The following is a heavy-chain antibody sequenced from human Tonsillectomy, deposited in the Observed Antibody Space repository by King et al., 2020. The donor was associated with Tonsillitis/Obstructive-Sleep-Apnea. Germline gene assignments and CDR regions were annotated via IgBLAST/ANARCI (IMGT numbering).Heavy chain of an antibody. Sequence: QLQESGPGLVKPSETLSLTCTVSGGSISSYYWSWIRQPPGKGLEGIGYIYYSGSTNYNPSLKSRVTISVDTSKNQFSLKLSSVTAADTAVYYCAGYYDFWSGYPCWGQGTLVTVSS. D-gene: IGHD3-3*01. V-gene: IGHV4-59*01. CDR2: IYYSGST. J-gene: IGHJ4*02. CDR1: GGSISSYY. CDR3: AGYYDFWSGYPC.